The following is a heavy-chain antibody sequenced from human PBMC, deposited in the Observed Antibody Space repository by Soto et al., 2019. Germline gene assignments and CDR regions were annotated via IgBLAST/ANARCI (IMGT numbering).Heavy chain of an antibody. CDR1: GGSISSGDYY. Sequence: QVQLQESGPGLVKPSQTLSLTCTVSGGSISSGDYYWSWIRQPPGKGLEWIGYIYYSGSTYYNPSLKSRVTISVDTSKNQFSLKLSSVTAADTAVYYCARGGGSYYGSGSPLTFDYWGQGTLVTVSS. J-gene: IGHJ4*02. CDR3: ARGGGSYYGSGSPLTFDY. D-gene: IGHD3-10*01. CDR2: IYYSGST. V-gene: IGHV4-30-4*01.